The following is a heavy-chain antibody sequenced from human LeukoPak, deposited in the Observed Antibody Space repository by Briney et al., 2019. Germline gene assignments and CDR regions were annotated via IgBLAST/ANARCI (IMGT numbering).Heavy chain of an antibody. CDR3: AREYDGYFDF. CDR2: IHYSGIT. J-gene: IGHJ4*02. Sequence: SETLSLTCTVSGDSIICYYWSWIRQPPGKGLEWIGYIHYSGITDYNPSLKSRVTMSVDTSKNQFSLKLSSVTAADTAVYYCAREYDGYFDFWGQGTLVTVSS. V-gene: IGHV4-59*01. D-gene: IGHD3-16*01. CDR1: GDSIICYY.